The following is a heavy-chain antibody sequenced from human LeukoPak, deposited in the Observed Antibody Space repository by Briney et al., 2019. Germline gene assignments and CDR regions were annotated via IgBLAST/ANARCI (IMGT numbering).Heavy chain of an antibody. CDR3: AREQAGPGDYDFWSGDYPSPIDY. V-gene: IGHV1-46*01. D-gene: IGHD3-3*01. Sequence: ASVKVSCKASGYTFTSYYMHGVRQAPGQGLEWMGIINPSGGSTSYAQKFQGRVTMTRDTSTSTVYMELSSLRSEDTAVYYCAREQAGPGDYDFWSGDYPSPIDYWGQGTLVTVSS. CDR1: GYTFTSYY. CDR2: INPSGGST. J-gene: IGHJ4*02.